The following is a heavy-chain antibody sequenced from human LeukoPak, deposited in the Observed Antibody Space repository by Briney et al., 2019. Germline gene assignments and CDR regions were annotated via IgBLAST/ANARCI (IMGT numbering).Heavy chain of an antibody. J-gene: IGHJ4*02. CDR1: GFTFSDYA. CDR3: AQGDWVDF. V-gene: IGHV3-30-3*01. Sequence: GRSLRLSCAASGFTFSDYAMHWVRQAPGKGLEWVAVISKDGSDKYYPGSVRGRFTISRDNSKNTIYLQMDSLRAEDTAIYYCAQGDWVDFCGQGTLVTVSS. CDR2: ISKDGSDK. D-gene: IGHD2-21*02.